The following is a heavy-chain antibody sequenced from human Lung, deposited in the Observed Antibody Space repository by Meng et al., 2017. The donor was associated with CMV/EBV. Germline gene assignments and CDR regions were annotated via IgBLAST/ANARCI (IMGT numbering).Heavy chain of an antibody. CDR1: RGSISTYY. Sequence: QVQLQESAPGLVNPSETLSLTCAVSRGSISTYYWSWIRQPPGKGLEWIGNNYYSGSTNYNPSLASRVTISVDSSNNQFSLKLSSVTAADTAVYYCARHQNGGTYPLDYWGQGTLVTVSS. J-gene: IGHJ4*02. V-gene: IGHV4-59*08. CDR2: NYYSGST. CDR3: ARHQNGGTYPLDY. D-gene: IGHD3-16*02.